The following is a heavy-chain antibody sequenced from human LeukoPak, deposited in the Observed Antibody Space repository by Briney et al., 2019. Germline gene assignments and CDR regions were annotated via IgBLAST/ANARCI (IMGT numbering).Heavy chain of an antibody. CDR1: GHTLSKLS. Sequence: GASVKVSCKVSGHTLSKLSMHWLRQAPGKGLEWMGGFEPEDGKIISAQKFLGRVTMTEGTSTDTAYMELTRLTSADTAGYYCAASSPYNWKAHDYWGQGTLLIVSS. V-gene: IGHV1-24*01. J-gene: IGHJ4*02. CDR3: AASSPYNWKAHDY. D-gene: IGHD1-20*01. CDR2: FEPEDGKI.